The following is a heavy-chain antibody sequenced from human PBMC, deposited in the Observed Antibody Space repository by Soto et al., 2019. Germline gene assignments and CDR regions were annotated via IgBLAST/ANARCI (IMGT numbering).Heavy chain of an antibody. J-gene: IGHJ6*02. D-gene: IGHD3-22*01. V-gene: IGHV3-49*04. Sequence: LRLSCTASGFTFGDFAVSWVRQAPGKGLEWVGFIRNKAHYGTAEYAASVRGRFTISRANSKSIAYLQMDSLKTVDTAVYYWSRGHSGDYWSACHVRYFRYYGMDVWGQGTTVTVSS. CDR1: GFTFGDFA. CDR3: SRGHSGDYWSACHVRYFRYYGMDV. CDR2: IRNKAHYGTA.